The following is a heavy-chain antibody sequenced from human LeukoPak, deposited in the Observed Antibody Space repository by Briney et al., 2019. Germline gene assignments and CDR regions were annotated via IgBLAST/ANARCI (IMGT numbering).Heavy chain of an antibody. D-gene: IGHD6-6*01. CDR2: ISSSSSYI. CDR1: GFTFSSYS. Sequence: PGGSLRLSCAASGFTFSSYSMNWVRQAPGKGLEWVSSISSSSSYIYYADSVKGRFTISRDNAKNSLYLQMNSLRAEDTAVYYCARDREYSSSSGIFDYWGQGTLVTVSS. CDR3: ARDREYSSSSGIFDY. V-gene: IGHV3-21*01. J-gene: IGHJ4*02.